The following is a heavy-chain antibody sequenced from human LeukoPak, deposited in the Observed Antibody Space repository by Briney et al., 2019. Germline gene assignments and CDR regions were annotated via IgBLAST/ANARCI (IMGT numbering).Heavy chain of an antibody. Sequence: ASVRVSCKASGYTFTSYYMHWVRQAPGQGLEWMGVINPSGGSTSYAQKFQGRVTMTRDTSTSTVYMELSSLRSEDTAVYYCARGAYDFWSGYYNYFDYWGQGTLVTVPS. V-gene: IGHV1-46*01. CDR1: GYTFTSYY. J-gene: IGHJ4*02. D-gene: IGHD3-3*01. CDR3: ARGAYDFWSGYYNYFDY. CDR2: INPSGGST.